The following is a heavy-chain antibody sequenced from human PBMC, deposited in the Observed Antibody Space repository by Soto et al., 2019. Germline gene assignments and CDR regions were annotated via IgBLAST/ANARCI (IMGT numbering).Heavy chain of an antibody. J-gene: IGHJ3*01. CDR2: ISWDGTYT. V-gene: IGHV3-9*01. Sequence: EVQLVESGGGLVQPGRSLRLSCAASGFTFVDHGMHWVRQAPGQGLEWISGISWDGTYTGYADSVKGRFTISRDNAKKSLYLQMNSLRVDDTALYYCTKDEGDCSSISCKAAFDYWGLGTMVTVS. CDR1: GFTFVDHG. CDR3: TKDEGDCSSISCKAAFDY. D-gene: IGHD2-2*01.